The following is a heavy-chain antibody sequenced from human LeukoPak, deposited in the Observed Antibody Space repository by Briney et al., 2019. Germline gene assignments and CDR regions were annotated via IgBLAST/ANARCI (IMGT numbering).Heavy chain of an antibody. CDR2: IYSGGST. V-gene: IGHV3-66*01. CDR3: ATASSGWYGTD. D-gene: IGHD6-19*01. J-gene: IGHJ4*02. CDR1: GFTVSSNY. Sequence: GGSLRPSCAASGFTVSSNYMSWVRQAPGKGLEWVSIIYSGGSTYYADSAMGRFTISRDISKNTLYLQMNSLRAEDTAVYYCATASSGWYGTDWGQGTLVTVSS.